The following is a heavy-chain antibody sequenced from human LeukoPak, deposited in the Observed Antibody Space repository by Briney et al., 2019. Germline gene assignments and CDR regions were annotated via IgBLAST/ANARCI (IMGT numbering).Heavy chain of an antibody. V-gene: IGHV3-23*01. CDR1: GFTFSSYA. CDR3: AKDPYGSGSYYPGG. Sequence: GGSLRLSCAASGFTFSSYAMSWVRQAPGKGLEWVSAISGSGGSTYYADSVKGRFTISRDNPKNTLYLQMNSLRAEDTAVYYCAKDPYGSGSYYPGGWGQGTLVTVSS. J-gene: IGHJ4*02. D-gene: IGHD3-10*01. CDR2: ISGSGGST.